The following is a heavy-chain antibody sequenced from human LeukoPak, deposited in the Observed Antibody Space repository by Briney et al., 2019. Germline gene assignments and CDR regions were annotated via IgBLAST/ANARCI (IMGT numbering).Heavy chain of an antibody. J-gene: IGHJ5*02. CDR3: AKGSPAYGDQWGGYSWFDP. V-gene: IGHV3-30*18. CDR2: ISYDGSKR. Sequence: GGSLRLSCAVSGFVFSNTDMYWVRQAPGKGPDWVAFISYDGSKRYYGDSVRGRFTISRDNSRNTVYLQMNSLRPEDTAVYYCAKGSPAYGDQWGGYSWFDPWGQGTPVIVSS. CDR1: GFVFSNTD. D-gene: IGHD4/OR15-4a*01.